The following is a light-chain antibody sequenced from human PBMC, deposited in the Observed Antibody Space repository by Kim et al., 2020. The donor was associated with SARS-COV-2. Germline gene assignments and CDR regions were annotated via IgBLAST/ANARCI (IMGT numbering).Light chain of an antibody. CDR2: AAS. J-gene: IGKJ1*01. V-gene: IGKV3-15*01. CDR1: QTVSSN. CDR3: HQYNYWPRT. Sequence: SPGERPTCSCRASQTVSSNLAWYQQKPGQVPRLLIYAASTRATGIPARFSGSGSGTEFTLTINSLQSEDFAVYYCHQYNYWPRTFGQGTKVDIK.